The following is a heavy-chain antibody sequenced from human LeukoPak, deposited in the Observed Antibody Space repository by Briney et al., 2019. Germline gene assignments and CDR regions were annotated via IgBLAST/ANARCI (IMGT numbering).Heavy chain of an antibody. J-gene: IGHJ4*02. V-gene: IGHV1-2*06. Sequence: ASVKVSCKASGYTFTGYYMHWVRQAPGQGLEWMGRINPNSGGTNCAQKFQGRVTMTRDTSICTAYMELSRLRSDDTAVYYCVRGSSSWYEFDYWGQGTLVTVSS. D-gene: IGHD6-13*01. CDR2: INPNSGGT. CDR3: VRGSSSWYEFDY. CDR1: GYTFTGYY.